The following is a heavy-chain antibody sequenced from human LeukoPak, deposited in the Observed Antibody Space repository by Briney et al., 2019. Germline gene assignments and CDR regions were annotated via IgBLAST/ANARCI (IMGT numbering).Heavy chain of an antibody. CDR1: GFTFDAYA. V-gene: IGHV3-23*01. J-gene: IGHJ4*02. CDR3: ARSAYLDSSGYYFDF. D-gene: IGHD3-22*01. CDR2: LTNTGGTK. Sequence: GGSLRLSCTASGFTFDAYAMNWVRQAPGKGLEWASGLTNTGGTKYYADSVKGRFSISRDNSKITVSLQMNSLSADDTAVYYCARSAYLDSSGYYFDFWGQGTLVTVSS.